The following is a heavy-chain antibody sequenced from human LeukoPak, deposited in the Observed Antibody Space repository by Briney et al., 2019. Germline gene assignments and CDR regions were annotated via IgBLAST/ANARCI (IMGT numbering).Heavy chain of an antibody. D-gene: IGHD6-13*01. CDR3: AKQQLVRCFDY. J-gene: IGHJ4*02. CDR1: GGSISSRSYY. Sequence: PSETLSLTCTVSGGSISSRSYYWGWIRQPPGKGLEWIGIIFYSGSTYYNPSLKSRVTISVDTSKTQFSLKLSSVTAADTAVYYCAKQQLVRCFDYWGQGTLVTVSS. CDR2: IFYSGST. V-gene: IGHV4-39*01.